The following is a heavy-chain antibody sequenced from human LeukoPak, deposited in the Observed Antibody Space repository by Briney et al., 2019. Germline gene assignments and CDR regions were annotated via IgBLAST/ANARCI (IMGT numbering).Heavy chain of an antibody. CDR2: ISYDGSDK. V-gene: IGHV3-30-3*01. Sequence: SGGSLRLSCAASGFTFSSYAMHWVRQAPGKGLEWVAVISYDGSDKYYADSVKGRFTISRDNAKNTLYLQMNSLRAEDTAVYYCARGYCSSTSCYYASWFDPWGQGTLVTVSS. D-gene: IGHD2-2*01. CDR3: ARGYCSSTSCYYASWFDP. J-gene: IGHJ5*02. CDR1: GFTFSSYA.